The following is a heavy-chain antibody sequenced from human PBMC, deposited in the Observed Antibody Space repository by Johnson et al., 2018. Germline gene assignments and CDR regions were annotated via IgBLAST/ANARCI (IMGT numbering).Heavy chain of an antibody. CDR2: ISDDGTDK. D-gene: IGHD2-15*01. CDR3: ATGGDAFDI. J-gene: IGHJ3*02. V-gene: IGHV3-30*03. CDR1: GFTFSSYG. Sequence: QVQLVESGGGVVQXGRSLRLSCAASGFTFSSYGMHWVRQAPGKGLEWVAVISDDGTDKYYADSVKGRFTISRDNSTNPLYLKMNSLRAEDTALYYCATGGDAFDIWGQGTMVTVSS.